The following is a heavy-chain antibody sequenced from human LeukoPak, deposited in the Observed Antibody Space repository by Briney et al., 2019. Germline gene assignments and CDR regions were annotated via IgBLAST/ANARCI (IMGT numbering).Heavy chain of an antibody. CDR3: ARDSRTFGCGMDV. CDR2: VSGTGTVT. J-gene: IGHJ6*02. D-gene: IGHD3-10*01. CDR1: GFTVDSNY. V-gene: IGHV3-53*01. Sequence: GGSLRLSCAASGFTVDSNYLSWVRQAPGRGLEWVSGVSGTGTVTFYAGSVKGRFTISRDNSKNTLYLQMNSLRAEDTAVYYCARDSRTFGCGMDVWGQGTTVTVSS.